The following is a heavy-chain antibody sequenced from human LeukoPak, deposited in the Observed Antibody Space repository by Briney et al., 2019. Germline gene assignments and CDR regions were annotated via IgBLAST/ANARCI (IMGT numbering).Heavy chain of an antibody. Sequence: ASVKVSCKASGYTFTSYYMHWVRQAPGQGLEWMGIINPSGGSTSYAQKLQGRVTMTTDTSTSTAYMELRSLRSDDTAVYYCARDHERYCSGGSCYCFGYWGQGTLVTVSS. CDR1: GYTFTSYY. V-gene: IGHV1-46*01. D-gene: IGHD2-15*01. CDR2: INPSGGST. CDR3: ARDHERYCSGGSCYCFGY. J-gene: IGHJ4*02.